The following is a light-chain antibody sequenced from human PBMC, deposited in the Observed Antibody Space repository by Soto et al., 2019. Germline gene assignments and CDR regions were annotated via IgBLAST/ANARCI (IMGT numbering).Light chain of an antibody. CDR2: GAC. J-gene: IGKJ3*01. CDR3: QQNGSSLFT. Sequence: EIVLTQSPGTLSLSPGERATLSCRASQSVSSSYLAWYQQNPGQAPRLLIYGACCRASGILDRYSGSKSGTVIVFTISRLEPEDFAVYYCQQNGSSLFTFGAGTKVDIK. CDR1: QSVSSSY. V-gene: IGKV3-20*01.